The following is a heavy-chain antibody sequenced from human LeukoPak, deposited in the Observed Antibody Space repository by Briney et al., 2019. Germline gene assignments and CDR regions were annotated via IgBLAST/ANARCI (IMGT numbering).Heavy chain of an antibody. V-gene: IGHV3-21*01. D-gene: IGHD5/OR15-5a*01. CDR2: ISSSSSYI. J-gene: IGHJ3*02. Sequence: GGSLRLSCAASDFSFITYAMSWVRQAPGKGLEWVSSISSSSSYIYYADSVKGRFTISRDNAKNSLYLQMNSLRAEDTAVYYCARDVYDVDAFDIWGQGTMVTVSS. CDR1: DFSFITYA. CDR3: ARDVYDVDAFDI.